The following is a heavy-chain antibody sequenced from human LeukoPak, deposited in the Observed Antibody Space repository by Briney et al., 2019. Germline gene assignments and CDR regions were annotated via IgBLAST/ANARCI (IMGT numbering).Heavy chain of an antibody. V-gene: IGHV3-7*01. CDR2: INQDGTEK. Sequence: GGSLRLSCAASGFTFSSYWMHRVRQLPGKGLEWVANINQDGTEKYYVDSVKGRFTISRDNAKNSLDLQMNSLRVEDTGIYYCVKVAKYYYGSETYYFFEHWGQGTPVTASS. CDR1: GFTFSSYW. J-gene: IGHJ4*02. D-gene: IGHD3-10*01. CDR3: VKVAKYYYGSETYYFFEH.